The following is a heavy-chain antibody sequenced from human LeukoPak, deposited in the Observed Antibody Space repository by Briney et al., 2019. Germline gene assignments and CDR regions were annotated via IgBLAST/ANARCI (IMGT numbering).Heavy chain of an antibody. CDR2: IRSKADSYTT. CDR3: RAAADLNDY. CDR1: GFTFSGSA. D-gene: IGHD6-13*01. J-gene: IGHJ4*02. Sequence: GGSLRLSRAASGFTFSGSAMHWVRQASGKGLEWLGRIRSKADSYTTAYAASVKGRFIVSRDDSRNTAYLQMNSLKTEDTAVYYCRAAADLNDYWGQGTLVTVSS. V-gene: IGHV3-73*01.